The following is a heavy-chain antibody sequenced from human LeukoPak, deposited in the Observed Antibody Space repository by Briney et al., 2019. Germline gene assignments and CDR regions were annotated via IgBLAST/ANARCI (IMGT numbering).Heavy chain of an antibody. CDR1: GFTFSSYG. CDR2: ISYDGSNK. J-gene: IGHJ6*02. D-gene: IGHD2-2*01. Sequence: GGSLRLSCAASGFTFSSYGMHWVRQAPGKGLEWVAVISYDGSNKYYADSVKGRFTISRDNSENTLYLQMNSLRAEDTAVYYCARDMGYCSSTSCYWLDYYYYGMDVWGQGTTVTVSS. V-gene: IGHV3-30*03. CDR3: ARDMGYCSSTSCYWLDYYYYGMDV.